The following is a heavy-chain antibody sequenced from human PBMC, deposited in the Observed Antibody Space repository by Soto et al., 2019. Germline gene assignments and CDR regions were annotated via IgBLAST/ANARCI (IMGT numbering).Heavy chain of an antibody. Sequence: QVQLVQSGAELRKPGASVKVSCQAYGYRFSSYGVHWLRQAPGQGLEWMGWIDPHNGNRNYAQKFEDRLSMTTATSTNTIYMELKSLKSDDTVIYYGARDRLRGYDSSGFYSWGQGTLVTVSS. V-gene: IGHV1-18*01. CDR2: IDPHNGNR. D-gene: IGHD3-22*01. CDR3: ARDRLRGYDSSGFYS. J-gene: IGHJ4*02. CDR1: GYRFSSYG.